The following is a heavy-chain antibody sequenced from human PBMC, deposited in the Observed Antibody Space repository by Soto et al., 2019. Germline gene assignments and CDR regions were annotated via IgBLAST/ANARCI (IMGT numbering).Heavy chain of an antibody. Sequence: EVQLLESGGGLVQPGGSLRLSCAASGFTFSSYAMSWVRQAPGKGLEWVSAISGSGGSTYYADSVKGRFTISRDNSKNTLYLQMNSLRAEDTAVYYCSRKPYYYGSGGQYYFDYWGQGTLVTVSS. CDR2: ISGSGGST. CDR3: SRKPYYYGSGGQYYFDY. D-gene: IGHD3-10*01. J-gene: IGHJ4*02. V-gene: IGHV3-23*01. CDR1: GFTFSSYA.